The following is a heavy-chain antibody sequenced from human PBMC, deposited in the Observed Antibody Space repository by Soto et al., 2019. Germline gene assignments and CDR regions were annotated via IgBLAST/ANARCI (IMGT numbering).Heavy chain of an antibody. CDR3: ARDLGSLSSSPILLWFGARPTFDD. J-gene: IGHJ4*02. CDR1: GFTFSDYY. V-gene: IGHV3-11*05. Sequence: GGSLRLSCAASGFTFSDYYMSWIRQAPGKGLEWVSYISSSSSYTNYADSVKGRFTISRDNAKNSLYLQMNSLRAEDTAVYYCARDLGSLSSSPILLWFGARPTFDDWGQGT. D-gene: IGHD3-10*01. CDR2: ISSSSSYT.